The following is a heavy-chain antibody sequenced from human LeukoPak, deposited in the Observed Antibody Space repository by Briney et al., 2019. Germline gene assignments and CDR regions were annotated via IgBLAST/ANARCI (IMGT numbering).Heavy chain of an antibody. Sequence: SETLSLTCTVSGGSISSYYWSWIRQPPGKGLEWIGYIYYSGSTNYNPSLKSRVTISVDTSKNQFSLKLSSVTAAGTAVYYCARSSAYGGAFDIWGQGTMVTVSS. J-gene: IGHJ3*02. CDR1: GGSISSYY. CDR2: IYYSGST. CDR3: ARSSAYGGAFDI. D-gene: IGHD3-22*01. V-gene: IGHV4-59*01.